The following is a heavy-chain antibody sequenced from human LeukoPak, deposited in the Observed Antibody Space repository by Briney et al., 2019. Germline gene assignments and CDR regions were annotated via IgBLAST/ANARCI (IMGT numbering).Heavy chain of an antibody. Sequence: GGSLRLSCAASGFTFSSYWMSWVRQVPGKGLEWVSALRDSGDTTYYADSVKGRFTISRDNSKNTLYLQMNSLRAEDTAVYYCATLPNYSYGHPYYFDYWGQGTLVTVSS. CDR3: ATLPNYSYGHPYYFDY. CDR1: GFTFSSYW. D-gene: IGHD5-18*01. CDR2: LRDSGDTT. J-gene: IGHJ4*02. V-gene: IGHV3-23*01.